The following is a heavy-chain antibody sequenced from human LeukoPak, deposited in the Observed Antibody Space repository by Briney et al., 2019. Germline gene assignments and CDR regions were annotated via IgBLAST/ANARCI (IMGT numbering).Heavy chain of an antibody. D-gene: IGHD3-10*01. CDR2: IYTSGST. J-gene: IGHJ4*02. V-gene: IGHV4-61*02. CDR3: ASFNYGSGRIDY. CDR1: GGSISSGSYY. Sequence: PSQTLSLTCTVSGGSISSGSYYWSWIRQPAGKGLEWIGRIYTSGSTNYNPSLKSRVTISVDTSKNQLSLKLSSVTAADTAVYYCASFNYGSGRIDYWGQGTLVTVSS.